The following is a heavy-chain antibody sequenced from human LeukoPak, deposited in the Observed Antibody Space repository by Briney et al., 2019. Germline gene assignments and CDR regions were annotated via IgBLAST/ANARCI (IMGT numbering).Heavy chain of an antibody. CDR1: GDSVSSGDYS. V-gene: IGHV4-30-2*01. CDR3: ARGIGYYDILTGYVYAFDI. J-gene: IGHJ3*02. Sequence: SETLSLTCAVSGDSVSSGDYSWSWIRQPPGKGLEWIGYIFHSGYTYYNPSLKSRVTISDDRSKNQFSLKLTSVTAADTAVYYCARGIGYYDILTGYVYAFDIWGQGTMVTVSS. D-gene: IGHD3-9*01. CDR2: IFHSGYT.